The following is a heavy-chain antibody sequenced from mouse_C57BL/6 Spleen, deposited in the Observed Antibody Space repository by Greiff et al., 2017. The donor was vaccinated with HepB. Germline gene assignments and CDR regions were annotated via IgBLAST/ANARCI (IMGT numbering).Heavy chain of an antibody. Sequence: VHLVESGAELARPGASVKMSCKASGYTFTSYTMHWVKQRPGQGLEWIGYINPSSGYTKYNQKFKDKATLTADKSSSTAYMQLSSLTSEDSAVYYCARGTGSSYGWYFDVWGTGTTVTVSS. D-gene: IGHD1-1*01. J-gene: IGHJ1*03. CDR2: INPSSGYT. CDR3: ARGTGSSYGWYFDV. V-gene: IGHV1-4*01. CDR1: GYTFTSYT.